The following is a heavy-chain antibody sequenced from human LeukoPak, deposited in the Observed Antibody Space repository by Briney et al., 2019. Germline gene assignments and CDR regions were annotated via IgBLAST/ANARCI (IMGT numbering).Heavy chain of an antibody. D-gene: IGHD4-23*01. J-gene: IGHJ6*02. CDR3: TRGPVTRVRSSYYYGMDV. V-gene: IGHV1-69*13. CDR2: IIPIFGTA. Sequence: SVKVSCKASGGTFSSYAISWVRQAPGQGLEWMGGIIPIFGTANYAQKFQGRVTITADESTSTAYMELSSLRSEDTAVYYCTRGPVTRVRSSYYYGMDVWGQGTTVTVSS. CDR1: GGTFSSYA.